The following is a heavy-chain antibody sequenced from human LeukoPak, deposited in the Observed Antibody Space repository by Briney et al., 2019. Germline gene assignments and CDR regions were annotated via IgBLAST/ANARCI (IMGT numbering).Heavy chain of an antibody. V-gene: IGHV1-18*01. CDR1: GYTFTSYG. CDR2: ISAYNGNT. J-gene: IGHJ4*02. Sequence: ASVKVSCKASGYTFTSYGISWVRQAPGQGLEWMRWISAYNGNTNYAQKLQGRVTMTTDTSTSTAYMELRSLRSDDTAVYYCARDRVSGYCSGCPFPDYWGQGTLVTVSS. D-gene: IGHD2-15*01. CDR3: ARDRVSGYCSGCPFPDY.